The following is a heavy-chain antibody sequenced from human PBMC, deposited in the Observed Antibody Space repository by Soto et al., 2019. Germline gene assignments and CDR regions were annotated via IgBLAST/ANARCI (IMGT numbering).Heavy chain of an antibody. Sequence: GGSLRLSCAASGFTFSSYGMHWARQAPGKGLEWVAVIWYDGSNKYYADSVKGRFTISRDNSKNTLYLQMNSLRAEDTAVYYCARDHYWVVPAAMYYGMDVWGQGTTVTVSS. V-gene: IGHV3-33*01. CDR1: GFTFSSYG. J-gene: IGHJ6*02. CDR3: ARDHYWVVPAAMYYGMDV. CDR2: IWYDGSNK. D-gene: IGHD2-2*01.